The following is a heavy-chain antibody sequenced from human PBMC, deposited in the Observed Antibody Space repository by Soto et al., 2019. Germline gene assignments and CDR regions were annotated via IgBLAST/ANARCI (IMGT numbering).Heavy chain of an antibody. Sequence: PGGSLRLSCAASGFTFSSYSMNWVRQAPGKGLEWVSYISSSSSTIYYADSVKGRFTISRDNAKNSLYLQMNSLRAEDTAVYYCARDRVDLEPNWFDPWGQGTLVTVSS. V-gene: IGHV3-48*01. CDR3: ARDRVDLEPNWFDP. CDR2: ISSSSSTI. CDR1: GFTFSSYS. D-gene: IGHD3-3*01. J-gene: IGHJ5*02.